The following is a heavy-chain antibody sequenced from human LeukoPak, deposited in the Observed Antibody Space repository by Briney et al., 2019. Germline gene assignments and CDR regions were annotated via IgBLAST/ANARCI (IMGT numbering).Heavy chain of an antibody. J-gene: IGHJ5*02. CDR3: ARDSEPYSSSWFDL. V-gene: IGHV4-39*07. D-gene: IGHD6-13*01. Sequence: SETLSLTCTVSGGSISSSSYYWGWIRQPPGKGLEWIGSIYYSGSTYYNPSLKSRVTISVDTSKNQFSLKLSSVTAADTAVYYCARDSEPYSSSWFDLWGQGTLVTVSS. CDR1: GGSISSSSYY. CDR2: IYYSGST.